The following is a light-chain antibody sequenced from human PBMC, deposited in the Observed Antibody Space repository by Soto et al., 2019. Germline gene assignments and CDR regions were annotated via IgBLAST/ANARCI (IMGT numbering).Light chain of an antibody. CDR2: EVS. J-gene: IGKJ4*01. V-gene: IGKV2D-29*01. Sequence: EIVMTQTPLSLSVTPGQSASISCRSSQTLLHSNGKSYLYWYLQKAGQAPQLLIYEVSKRFSGVPERFRGSGAGTACTLKVSRVEAEDVGVYCCLQSLHFPLTFGGGTKVEIK. CDR1: QTLLHSNGKSY. CDR3: LQSLHFPLT.